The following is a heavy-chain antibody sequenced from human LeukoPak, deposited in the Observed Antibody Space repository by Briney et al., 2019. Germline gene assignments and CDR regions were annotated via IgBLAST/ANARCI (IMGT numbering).Heavy chain of an antibody. CDR3: ARNRGNYSSSWWAAGALALDY. V-gene: IGHV1-46*01. CDR2: INPSGGST. CDR1: GYTFTSYY. Sequence: GASVKVSCKASGYTFTSYYMHWVRQAPGQGLEWMGIINPSGGSTSYAQKFQGRVTMTRDMSTSTVYMELSSLRSEDTAVYYCARNRGNYSSSWWAAGALALDYWGQGTLVTVSS. D-gene: IGHD6-13*01. J-gene: IGHJ4*02.